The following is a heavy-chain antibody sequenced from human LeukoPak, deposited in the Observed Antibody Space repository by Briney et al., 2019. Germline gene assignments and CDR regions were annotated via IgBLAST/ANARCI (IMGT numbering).Heavy chain of an antibody. D-gene: IGHD1-26*01. J-gene: IGHJ4*02. V-gene: IGHV4-4*02. CDR2: ISLAGQT. CDR3: SRESGPLCLFGY. CDR1: GVSISGTNW. Sequence: PSGTLSLTCGVSGVSISGTNWWSWVRQPPGQGLEWIGEISLAGQTNFNPSLNGRVTMSLDKSSNKLYLHLTSVTAADTATYFCSRESGPLCLFGYWGQGTLVIVSS.